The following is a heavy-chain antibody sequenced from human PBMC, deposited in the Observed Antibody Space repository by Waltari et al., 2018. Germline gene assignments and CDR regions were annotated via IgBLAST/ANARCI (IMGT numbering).Heavy chain of an antibody. V-gene: IGHV3-74*01. CDR1: GFTFSRYW. D-gene: IGHD6-13*01. CDR3: ARMARKTYSSPVAGRDYYYGMDV. J-gene: IGHJ6*02. Sequence: EEQLVESGGGLIQPGESLRVSCAVSGFTFSRYWMNWVRQGPGKGLVWVARINRDGSDTSYADSVKGRFTICRDNAKNTVYLQMKSLRVEDTAVYYCARMARKTYSSPVAGRDYYYGMDVWGLGTTVTVSS. CDR2: INRDGSDT.